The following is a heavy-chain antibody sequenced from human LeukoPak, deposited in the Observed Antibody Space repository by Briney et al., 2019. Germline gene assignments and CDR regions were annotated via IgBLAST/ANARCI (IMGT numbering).Heavy chain of an antibody. CDR3: ACTYYYGSGWGSFDI. CDR2: IYPGDSDT. J-gene: IGHJ3*02. D-gene: IGHD3-10*01. Sequence: GESLKISCQGSGYSFTSYWIGWVRQMPGKGLEWMGIIYPGDSDTRYSPSFQGQVTISADKSISTAYLQWSSLKASDTAMYYCACTYYYGSGWGSFDIWGQGTMVTVSS. V-gene: IGHV5-51*01. CDR1: GYSFTSYW.